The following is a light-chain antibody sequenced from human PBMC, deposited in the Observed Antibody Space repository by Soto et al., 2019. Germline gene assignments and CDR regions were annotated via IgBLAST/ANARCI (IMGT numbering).Light chain of an antibody. CDR2: DAS. J-gene: IGKJ4*01. Sequence: AIQLTQSPSSLSASVGDRVTITCRASQGISSALAWYQQKPGKAPKLLIYDASSLESGVPSRFSGSGSGTDFTLTISSLQPEDFATYYCQSGLTFGGGTKVEIK. V-gene: IGKV1-13*02. CDR1: QGISSA. CDR3: QSGLT.